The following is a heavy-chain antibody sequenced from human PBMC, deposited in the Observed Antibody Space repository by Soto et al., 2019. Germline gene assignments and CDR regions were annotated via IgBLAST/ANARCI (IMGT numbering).Heavy chain of an antibody. CDR1: GFTFSSYS. V-gene: IGHV3-48*02. Sequence: GGSLRLSCAASGFTFSSYSMNWVRQAPGKGLEWISHISGSTGSTYYADSVKGRFTISRDNGKNSLFLQMNSLRDEDTAVYYCAKERTRHFDYWGQGIPVTVSS. D-gene: IGHD1-1*01. CDR2: ISGSTGST. J-gene: IGHJ4*02. CDR3: AKERTRHFDY.